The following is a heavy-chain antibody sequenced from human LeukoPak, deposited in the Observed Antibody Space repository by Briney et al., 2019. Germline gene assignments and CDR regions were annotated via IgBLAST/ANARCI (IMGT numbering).Heavy chain of an antibody. J-gene: IGHJ4*02. CDR1: DFSFITYA. D-gene: IGHD3-10*01. CDR3: ARDSSMLRGPLVIYYFDF. Sequence: GSLRLSCAASDFSFITYAMSWVRQAPGKGLEWVSTISGGGDATYYADSVKGRFTISRDNSKNALYLQMNSLRVEDTAVYYCARDSSMLRGPLVIYYFDFWGQGTLVTVSS. CDR2: ISGGGDAT. V-gene: IGHV3-23*01.